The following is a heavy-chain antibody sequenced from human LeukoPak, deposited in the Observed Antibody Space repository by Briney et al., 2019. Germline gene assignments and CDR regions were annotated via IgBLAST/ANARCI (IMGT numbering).Heavy chain of an antibody. CDR3: ARVLWELLGRGGSYYFDY. Sequence: PGGSLRLSCAASGFTVSSNYMSWVRQAPGKGLEWVTVIYSGGSTYYADSEKGPFTISRDNSKNTLYLQMNSLRAEDTAVYYCARVLWELLGRGGSYYFDYWGQGTLVTVSS. D-gene: IGHD1-26*01. V-gene: IGHV3-53*01. CDR2: IYSGGST. CDR1: GFTVSSNY. J-gene: IGHJ4*02.